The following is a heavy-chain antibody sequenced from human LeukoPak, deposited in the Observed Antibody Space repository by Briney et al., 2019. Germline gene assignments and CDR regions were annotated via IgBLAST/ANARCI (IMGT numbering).Heavy chain of an antibody. CDR3: ARETASGYLGFDF. V-gene: IGHV1-18*01. CDR1: GYTFSSYG. Sequence: ASVKVSCKTSGYTFSSYGITWVRQAPGQGVEWMGWISAYGHTKLARNLQARVTVTINTSTTTAYMELRSLSSDDTAVYFCARETASGYLGFDFWGQGTLVTVSS. CDR2: ISAYGHT. J-gene: IGHJ4*02. D-gene: IGHD3-3*01.